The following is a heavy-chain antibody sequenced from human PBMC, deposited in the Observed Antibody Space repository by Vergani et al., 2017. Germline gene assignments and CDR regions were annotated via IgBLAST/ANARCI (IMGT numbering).Heavy chain of an antibody. V-gene: IGHV4-39*07. Sequence: QLQLQESGPGLVKPSETLSLTCTVSGGSISSSSYYWGWIRQPPGKGLEWIGSIYYSGSTYYNPSLKSRVTISVDTSKNQFSLKLSSVTAADTAVYYCARGLPRLSXSHVVTAIRYYYYYGMDVWGQGTTVTVSS. D-gene: IGHD2-21*02. CDR2: IYYSGST. CDR1: GGSISSSSYY. J-gene: IGHJ6*02. CDR3: ARGLPRLSXSHVVTAIRYYYYYGMDV.